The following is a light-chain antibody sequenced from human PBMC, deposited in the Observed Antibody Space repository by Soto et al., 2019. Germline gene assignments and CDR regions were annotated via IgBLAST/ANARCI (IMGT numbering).Light chain of an antibody. J-gene: IGKJ3*01. CDR1: QDIRTS. CDR3: QHYHNLPPFT. Sequence: DIQMTQSPSSLSASVGARVSITCQASQDIRTSLGWFQQKPGRAPKLLIYGASYLETRVPSRFRGSGSGTDFTLTISSLQPEDTATYYCQHYHNLPPFTFGPGTRVD. V-gene: IGKV1-33*01. CDR2: GAS.